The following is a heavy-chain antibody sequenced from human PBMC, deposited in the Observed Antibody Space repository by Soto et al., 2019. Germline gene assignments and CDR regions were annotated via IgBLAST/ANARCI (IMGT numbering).Heavy chain of an antibody. CDR1: GFTFSSYG. CDR3: ARGLYGSGTFYFDY. Sequence: GGSLRISCAASGFTFSSYGMHWVRQAPGKGLEWVAVIWYDGSNKYYADSVKGRFTISRDNSKNTLYLQMNSLRAEDTAMYYCARGLYGSGTFYFDYWGQGTLVTVSS. D-gene: IGHD3-10*01. CDR2: IWYDGSNK. V-gene: IGHV3-33*01. J-gene: IGHJ4*02.